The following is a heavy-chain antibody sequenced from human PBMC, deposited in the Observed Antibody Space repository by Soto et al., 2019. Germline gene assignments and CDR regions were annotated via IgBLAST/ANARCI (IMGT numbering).Heavy chain of an antibody. V-gene: IGHV3-43D*04. CDR2: ISWDAGST. Sequence: PGGSLRLSCTASGFTFDDYDMHWVRQAPGKGLEWVSLISWDAGSTYYAESVKGRFTISRDKSKNSLFLQMNSLRVEDTALYYCAKDMNPPGTSGWGIDHLGQGTVVTVSS. CDR3: AKDMNPPGTSGWGIDH. D-gene: IGHD6-19*01. J-gene: IGHJ4*02. CDR1: GFTFDDYD.